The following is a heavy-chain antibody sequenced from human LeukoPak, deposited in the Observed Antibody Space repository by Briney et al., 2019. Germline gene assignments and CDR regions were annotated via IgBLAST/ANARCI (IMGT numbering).Heavy chain of an antibody. V-gene: IGHV4-59*01. CDR2: IYYTGNT. CDR3: ARSMVRGDPLQFDH. CDR1: AVSISSYY. J-gene: IGHJ5*02. D-gene: IGHD3-10*01. Sequence: PSETLSLTCTVSAVSISSYYWSWIRQPPGKGLEWIGYIYYTGNTNYSPSLKSRVTMSVDTSKNQFSLKLSSVTAADTAVYYCARSMVRGDPLQFDHWGQGTLVTVSS.